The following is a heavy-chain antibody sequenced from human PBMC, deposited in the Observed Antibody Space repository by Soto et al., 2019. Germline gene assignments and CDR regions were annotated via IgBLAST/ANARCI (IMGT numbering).Heavy chain of an antibody. CDR3: ARQANYYDSSGYPYYYYGMDV. Sequence: SETLSLTCTVSGGSISSSSYYWGWIRQPPGKGLEWIGSIYYSGSTYYNPSLKSRVTISVDTSKNQFSLKLSSVTAADTAVYYCARQANYYDSSGYPYYYYGMDVWGQGTTVTVSS. V-gene: IGHV4-39*01. J-gene: IGHJ6*02. CDR1: GGSISSSSYY. D-gene: IGHD3-22*01. CDR2: IYYSGST.